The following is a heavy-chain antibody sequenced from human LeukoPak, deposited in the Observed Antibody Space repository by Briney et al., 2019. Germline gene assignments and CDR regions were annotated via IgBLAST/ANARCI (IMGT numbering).Heavy chain of an antibody. J-gene: IGHJ6*03. CDR1: GYTFTGYY. D-gene: IGHD3-10*01. CDR2: INPNSGGT. Sequence: ASVKVSCKASGYTFTGYYMHWVRQAPGQGLEWMGWINPNSGGTNYAQKFQGRVTMTRDTSISTAYMELSRLRSDDTAVYYCARGDYYGSGSFHYYYYYRDVWGKGTTVTISS. V-gene: IGHV1-2*02. CDR3: ARGDYYGSGSFHYYYYYRDV.